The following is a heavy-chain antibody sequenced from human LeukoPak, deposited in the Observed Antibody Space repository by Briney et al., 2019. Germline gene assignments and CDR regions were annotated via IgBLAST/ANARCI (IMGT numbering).Heavy chain of an antibody. J-gene: IGHJ4*02. CDR1: GFTFSSYA. D-gene: IGHD6-13*01. CDR2: ISGSGGST. Sequence: SGGSLRLSCAASGFTFSSYAMSWVRQAPGKGLEWVSAISGSGGSTYYADSVKGRFTISRDNSKNTLYLQMNSLRAEDTAVYYCAKTGVGLYSSSWYDYWGQGTLVTVSS. CDR3: AKTGVGLYSSSWYDY. V-gene: IGHV3-23*01.